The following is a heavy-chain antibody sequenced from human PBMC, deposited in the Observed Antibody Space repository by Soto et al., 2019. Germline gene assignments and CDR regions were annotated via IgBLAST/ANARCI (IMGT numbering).Heavy chain of an antibody. Sequence: GGSLRLSCAASGFTFSSYWMSWVRQAPGKGLEWVANIKQDGSEKYYVDSVKGRFTISRDNAKNSLYLQMNSLRAEDTAVYYCAREVGYNWNYENNWFDPWGQGTLVTVSS. CDR3: AREVGYNWNYENNWFDP. D-gene: IGHD1-7*01. CDR2: IKQDGSEK. J-gene: IGHJ5*02. V-gene: IGHV3-7*01. CDR1: GFTFSSYW.